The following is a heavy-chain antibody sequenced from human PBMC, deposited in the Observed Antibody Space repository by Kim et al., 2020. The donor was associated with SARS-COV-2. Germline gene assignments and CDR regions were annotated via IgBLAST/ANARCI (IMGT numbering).Heavy chain of an antibody. J-gene: IGHJ3*02. CDR1: GFTFSNYA. CDR3: AREAISSGAFDI. Sequence: GGSLRLSCAASGFTFSNYAMHWVRQAPGKGLEWVAIISYDGSNNYYADSVKGRFTISRDNSKNTMYMQMNSLRAADTAVYYCAREAISSGAFDIWGQGTMVTVSS. CDR2: ISYDGSNN. D-gene: IGHD5-18*01. V-gene: IGHV3-30-3*01.